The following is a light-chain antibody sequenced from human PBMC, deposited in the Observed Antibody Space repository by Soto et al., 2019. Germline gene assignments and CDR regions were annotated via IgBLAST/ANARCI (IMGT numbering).Light chain of an antibody. V-gene: IGKV3-20*01. Sequence: EIVLTQSPGTLSLSPGERATLTCRASQSITSRYLAWYQQKPGQAPRLLIYGASIRASGISDRFSGSESGTDFTLTISSLEAEDFAVYYCQHHGSSARTFTFGPGTKVDI. CDR2: GAS. CDR3: QHHGSSARTFT. CDR1: QSITSRY. J-gene: IGKJ3*01.